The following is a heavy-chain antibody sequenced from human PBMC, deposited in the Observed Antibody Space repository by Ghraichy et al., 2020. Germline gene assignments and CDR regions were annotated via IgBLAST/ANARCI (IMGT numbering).Heavy chain of an antibody. Sequence: SETLSLTCTVSGYSISSGYYWGWIRQPPGKGLEWIGSIYHSGSTYYNPSLKSRVTISVDTSKNQFSLKLSSVTAADTAVYYCARDPSDYWGQGTLVTVSS. V-gene: IGHV4-38-2*02. CDR1: GYSISSGYY. CDR3: ARDPSDY. CDR2: IYHSGST. J-gene: IGHJ4*02.